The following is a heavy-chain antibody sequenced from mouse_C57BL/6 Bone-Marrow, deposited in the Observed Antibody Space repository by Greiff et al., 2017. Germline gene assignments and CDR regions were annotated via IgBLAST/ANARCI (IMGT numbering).Heavy chain of an antibody. Sequence: QVQLKEPGAELARPGASVKLSCKASGYTFTSYGISWVKQRTGQGLEWIGEIYPRSGNTYYNEKFKGKATLTVDKSSSTAYMELRSLTSEDSAVYFWARGDYYYGSSYGRFAYWGQGTLVTVSA. CDR1: GYTFTSYG. CDR3: ARGDYYYGSSYGRFAY. J-gene: IGHJ3*01. D-gene: IGHD1-1*01. CDR2: IYPRSGNT. V-gene: IGHV1-81*01.